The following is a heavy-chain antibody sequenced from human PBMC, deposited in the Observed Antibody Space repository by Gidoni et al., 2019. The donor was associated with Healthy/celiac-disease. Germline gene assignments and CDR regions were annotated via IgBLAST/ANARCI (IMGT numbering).Heavy chain of an antibody. CDR3: AKRGDGAFDI. V-gene: IGHV4-38-2*01. CDR2: IYHSGST. Sequence: VQLQESGPGLVKPSETLSLTCAVSGYSISSGYYWGWIRQPPGKGLEWIGSIYHSGSTYYNPSLKSRVTISVDTSKNQFSLKLSSVTAADTAVYYCAKRGDGAFDIWGQGTMVTVSS. J-gene: IGHJ3*02. D-gene: IGHD3-10*01. CDR1: GYSISSGYY.